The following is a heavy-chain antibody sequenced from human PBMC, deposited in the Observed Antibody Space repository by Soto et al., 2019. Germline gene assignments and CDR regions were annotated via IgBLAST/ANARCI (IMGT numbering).Heavy chain of an antibody. Sequence: SETLSLTCCVSGGFISTVGHYWSWSRQPPGKGLEWLGFIYHTGSTYYSKSLRSRLAMSVDTAKSQFSLGLSSVTAADTAGYYCAREGVHNYTESYFDYWGQGPLVTV. V-gene: IGHV4-31*03. J-gene: IGHJ4*02. CDR1: GGFISTVGHY. CDR2: IYHTGST. D-gene: IGHD3-10*01. CDR3: AREGVHNYTESYFDY.